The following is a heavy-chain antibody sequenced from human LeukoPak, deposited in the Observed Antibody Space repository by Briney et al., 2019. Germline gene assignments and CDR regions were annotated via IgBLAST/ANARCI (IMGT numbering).Heavy chain of an antibody. CDR1: GSIFSSSW. CDR3: VRLSTSVAGADY. CDR2: IKKDGSEK. J-gene: IGHJ4*02. V-gene: IGHV3-7*01. D-gene: IGHD6-19*01. Sequence: PGGSLRLSCAVSGSIFSSSWMSWVRQAPGKGLEWVANIKKDGSEKYYVDSVKGGFTISRDNAKNSLYLQMDSLRVEDTAVYYCVRLSTSVAGADYWGQGTLVTVSS.